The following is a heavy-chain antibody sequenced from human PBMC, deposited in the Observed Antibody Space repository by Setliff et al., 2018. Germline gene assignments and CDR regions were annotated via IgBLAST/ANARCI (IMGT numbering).Heavy chain of an antibody. CDR2: INNYSFKT. Sequence: ASVKVSCKASGSTFNNYGITWVRQAPGQGLEWMGWINNYSFKTTYSQKFLDRVTMTTDTSATTAYMELKNLRSDDTAVYYCARINFYVSSGYYYAPDFWGQGTLVTVSS. D-gene: IGHD3-22*01. J-gene: IGHJ4*02. CDR3: ARINFYVSSGYYYAPDF. CDR1: GSTFNNYG. V-gene: IGHV1-18*01.